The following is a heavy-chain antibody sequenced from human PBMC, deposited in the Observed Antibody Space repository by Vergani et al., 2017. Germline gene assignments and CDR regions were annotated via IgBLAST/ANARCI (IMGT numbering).Heavy chain of an antibody. J-gene: IGHJ4*02. V-gene: IGHV1-58*02. Sequence: QMQLVQSGPEVKKPGTSVKVSCKASGFTFTSSAMQWVRQARGQRLEWIGWIVVGSGNTNYAQKFQERVTITRDMSTSRAYMELSSLRSEDTAVYYCAAEPKGLLWFGEFPPAFDYWGQGTLVTVSS. CDR1: GFTFTSSA. D-gene: IGHD3-10*01. CDR2: IVVGSGNT. CDR3: AAEPKGLLWFGEFPPAFDY.